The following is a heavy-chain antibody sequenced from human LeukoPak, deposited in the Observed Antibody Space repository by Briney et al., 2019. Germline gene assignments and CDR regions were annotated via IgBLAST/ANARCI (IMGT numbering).Heavy chain of an antibody. CDR1: GGTFSSYA. CDR3: ASGPNLRLGYGDYYYYYGMDV. J-gene: IGHJ6*02. D-gene: IGHD4-17*01. CDR2: IIPIFGTA. Sequence: SAKVSCTASGGTFSSYAISWVRQAPGQGLEWMGGIIPIFGTANYAQKFQGRVTITADESTSTAYMELSSLRSEDTAVYYCASGPNLRLGYGDYYYYYGMDVWGQGTTVTVSS. V-gene: IGHV1-69*13.